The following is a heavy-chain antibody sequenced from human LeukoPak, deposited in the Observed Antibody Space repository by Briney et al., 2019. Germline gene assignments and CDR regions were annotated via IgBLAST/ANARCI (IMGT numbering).Heavy chain of an antibody. CDR2: INHSGST. J-gene: IGHJ4*02. Sequence: PSETLSLTCAVYGGSFSGYYWSWIRQPPGKGLEWIGEINHSGSTNYNPSLKSRVTISVDTSKNQFSLELSSVTAADTAVYYCARGRGHDYVWGSYRPYYFDYWGQGTLVTVSS. CDR1: GGSFSGYY. V-gene: IGHV4-34*01. CDR3: ARGRGHDYVWGSYRPYYFDY. D-gene: IGHD3-16*02.